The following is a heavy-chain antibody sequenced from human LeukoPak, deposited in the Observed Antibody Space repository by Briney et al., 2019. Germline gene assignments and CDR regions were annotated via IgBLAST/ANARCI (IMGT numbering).Heavy chain of an antibody. CDR2: IWYDGSNK. CDR1: GFTFSNYG. Sequence: GGSLRLSCAASGFTFSNYGMHWVRQAPGKGLEWVAVIWYDGSNKYYADSVKGRFTISRDNSKNTLYLQMNSLRAEDTAVYYCARGATVTTFVSSQRDSYYYHGMDVWGQGTTVTVSS. V-gene: IGHV3-33*01. CDR3: ARGATVTTFVSSQRDSYYYHGMDV. D-gene: IGHD4-17*01. J-gene: IGHJ6*02.